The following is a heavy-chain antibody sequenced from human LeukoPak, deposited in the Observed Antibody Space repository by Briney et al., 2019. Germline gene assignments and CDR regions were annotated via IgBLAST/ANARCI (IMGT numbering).Heavy chain of an antibody. J-gene: IGHJ3*02. CDR3: ATAIHIVVVIATLDAFDI. V-gene: IGHV1-24*01. CDR2: FDPEDGET. D-gene: IGHD2-21*01. CDR1: GYTLTELS. Sequence: GASVKVSCKVSGYTLTELSMHWVRQAPGKGLEWMGGFDPEDGETIYAQKFQGRVTMTEDTSTDTAYMELSSLRSEDTAVYYCATAIHIVVVIATLDAFDIWGQGTMVTVSS.